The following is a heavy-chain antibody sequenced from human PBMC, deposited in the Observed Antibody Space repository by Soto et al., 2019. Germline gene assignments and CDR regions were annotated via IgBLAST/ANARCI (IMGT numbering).Heavy chain of an antibody. D-gene: IGHD6-19*01. Sequence: SETLSLTCTVSGGSISSYYWSWIRQPPGKGLEWIGYIYYSGSTNYNPSLKSRVTISVDTSKNQFSLKLSSVTAEDTAVYYCARHGKGSGGYYYYYGMDVWGQGTTVTVSS. V-gene: IGHV4-59*01. CDR1: GGSISSYY. CDR2: IYYSGST. J-gene: IGHJ6*02. CDR3: ARHGKGSGGYYYYYGMDV.